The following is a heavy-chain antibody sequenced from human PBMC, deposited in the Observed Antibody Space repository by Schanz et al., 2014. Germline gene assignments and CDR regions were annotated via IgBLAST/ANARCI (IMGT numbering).Heavy chain of an antibody. D-gene: IGHD6-13*01. V-gene: IGHV1-69*09. CDR2: IIPILDIT. CDR1: GGTFSSFA. J-gene: IGHJ6*02. Sequence: QVQLVQSGAEVKKPGSSVKVSCKASGGTFSSFAIFWVRQAPGQGLEWMGTIIPILDITNYAQKFQGRVTMTEDTSTDTAYMELSSLRSEDTAVYYCATDHIAAAGSQYFYYYGMGVWGQGTTVTVSS. CDR3: ATDHIAAAGSQYFYYYGMGV.